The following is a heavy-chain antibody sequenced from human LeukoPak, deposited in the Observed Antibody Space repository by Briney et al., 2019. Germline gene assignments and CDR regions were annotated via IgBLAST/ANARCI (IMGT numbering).Heavy chain of an antibody. D-gene: IGHD1-1*01. Sequence: PSQTLSLTCTVSGGSISSGGYYWSWIRQPPGKGLEWIGYIYHSGSTYYNPSLKSRVTISVDRSKNQFSLKLSSVTAADTAVYYCARSEQLDHCYYYYYMDVWGKGTTVTVSS. CDR1: GGSISSGGYY. CDR3: ARSEQLDHCYYYYYMDV. V-gene: IGHV4-30-2*01. CDR2: IYHSGST. J-gene: IGHJ6*03.